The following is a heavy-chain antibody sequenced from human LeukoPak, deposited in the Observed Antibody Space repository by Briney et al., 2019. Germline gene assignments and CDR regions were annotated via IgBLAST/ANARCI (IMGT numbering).Heavy chain of an antibody. CDR2: INGGGGST. J-gene: IGHJ4*02. CDR3: VKDEPGRSWYN. V-gene: IGHV3-23*01. D-gene: IGHD6-13*01. CDR1: GFPFSSPY. Sequence: GGALGLSWAASGFPFSSPYMSWFRQAPGKGLEWVSAINGGGGSTYYPDSVKGRFPISRDNSKSTLYLQMNSLRAEDTAVYYCVKDEPGRSWYNWGQGTLVTVSS.